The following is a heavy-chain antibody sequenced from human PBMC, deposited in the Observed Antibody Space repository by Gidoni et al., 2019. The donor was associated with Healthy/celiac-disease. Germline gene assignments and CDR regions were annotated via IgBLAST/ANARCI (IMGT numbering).Heavy chain of an antibody. CDR3: ARDIAARPGYFDY. CDR2: IYYSEST. D-gene: IGHD6-6*01. Sequence: QVQLQESGPGLVKPSQTLSLTCTFSGVSISSGGYYWSWIRQHPGKGLEWIGYIYYSESTYYNPSLKSRVTISVDTSKNQFSLKLSSVTAADTAVYYCARDIAARPGYFDYWGQGTLVTVSS. V-gene: IGHV4-31*03. CDR1: GVSISSGGYY. J-gene: IGHJ4*02.